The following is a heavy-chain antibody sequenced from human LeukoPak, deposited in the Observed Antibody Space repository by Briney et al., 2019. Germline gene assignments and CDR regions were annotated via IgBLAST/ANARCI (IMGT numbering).Heavy chain of an antibody. J-gene: IGHJ4*02. CDR3: AREIPGRIAADC. CDR2: ISYDGSNK. D-gene: IGHD2-15*01. CDR1: GFTFSNYA. Sequence: GGSLRLSCAASGFTFSNYAMHWVRQAPGKGLEWVAVISYDGSNKYYADSVKGRFTISRDNSKNTLYLQMNRLRGEDTAIYFCAREIPGRIAADCWGQGTLVAVSS. V-gene: IGHV3-30-3*01.